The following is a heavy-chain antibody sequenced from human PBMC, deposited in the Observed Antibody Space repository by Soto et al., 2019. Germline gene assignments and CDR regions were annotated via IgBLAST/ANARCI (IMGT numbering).Heavy chain of an antibody. V-gene: IGHV1-69*01. CDR1: GGTFSSYA. CDR3: AMTKRGQHLDGHCFDP. CDR2: IIPIFGTA. Sequence: QVQLVQSGAEVKKPGSSVKVSCKASGGTFSSYAISWVRQAPGQGLEWMGGIIPIFGTANYAQKFQGRVTITADESTITVYMELSSVRSEYTCVYYCAMTKRGQHLDGHCFDPWGQGTLVTVSS. J-gene: IGHJ5*02. D-gene: IGHD6-13*01.